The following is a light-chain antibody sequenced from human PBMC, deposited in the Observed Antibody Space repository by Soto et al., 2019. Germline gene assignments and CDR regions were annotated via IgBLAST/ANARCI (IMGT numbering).Light chain of an antibody. J-gene: IGKJ1*01. Sequence: EIVLTQSPGTLSLSPGERATLSCRASQSVSSSYLAWYQQKPGQAPRLLIYGASSRATGIPDRFSRSGSGKDFTLTISRLEPEDFAVYYCQQYGSSPRTFGQGTKVEIK. CDR2: GAS. CDR3: QQYGSSPRT. V-gene: IGKV3-20*01. CDR1: QSVSSSY.